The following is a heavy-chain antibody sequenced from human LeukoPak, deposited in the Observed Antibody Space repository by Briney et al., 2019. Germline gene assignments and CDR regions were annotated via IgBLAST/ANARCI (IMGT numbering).Heavy chain of an antibody. J-gene: IGHJ3*02. V-gene: IGHV1-46*01. CDR2: INPSGGST. D-gene: IGHD5-24*01. CDR3: ARGRDGYNLGDASDI. Sequence: ASVKVSCKASGYTFTSYYMHWVRQAPGQGLEWMGIINPSGGSTSYAQKFQGRVTMTRDMSTSTVYMELSSLRSEDTAVYYCARGRDGYNLGDASDIWGQGTMVTVSS. CDR1: GYTFTSYY.